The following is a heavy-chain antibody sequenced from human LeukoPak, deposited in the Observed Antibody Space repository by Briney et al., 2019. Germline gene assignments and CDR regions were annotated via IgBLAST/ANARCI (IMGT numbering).Heavy chain of an antibody. Sequence: GGSLRLSCAASGLTVSSNYMSWVRQAPGKGLEWLSVIFTGGDTYYAGSVKGRFTISRDNSENTLYLQMNSLTAEDTALYYCVKGSTGVPPLEYWGQGTLVTVSS. J-gene: IGHJ4*02. CDR2: IFTGGDT. CDR1: GLTVSSNY. D-gene: IGHD1-1*01. CDR3: VKGSTGVPPLEY. V-gene: IGHV3-53*01.